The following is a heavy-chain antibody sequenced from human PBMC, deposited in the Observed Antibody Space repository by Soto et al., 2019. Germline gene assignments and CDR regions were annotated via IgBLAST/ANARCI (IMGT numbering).Heavy chain of an antibody. CDR3: ARGGGITYYDILTGYGWFDP. CDR2: ISAYNGNT. CDR1: GYTFTSYG. V-gene: IGHV1-18*01. Sequence: ASVKVSCKASGYTFTSYGISWVRQAPGQGLEWMGWISAYNGNTNYAQKLQGRVTMTTDTSTSTAYMELRSLRSDDTAVYYCARGGGITYYDILTGYGWFDPWGQGTLVTVSS. J-gene: IGHJ5*02. D-gene: IGHD3-9*01.